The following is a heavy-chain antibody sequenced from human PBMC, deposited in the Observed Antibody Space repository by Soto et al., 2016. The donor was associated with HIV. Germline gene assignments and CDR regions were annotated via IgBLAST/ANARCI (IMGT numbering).Heavy chain of an antibody. CDR1: GFTFSSYA. D-gene: IGHD5-18*01. Sequence: EVQLLESGGGLVQPGGSLRLSCAASGFTFSSYAMSWVRQAPGKGLEWVSAISGSGGSTYYADSVKGRFTISRDNSKNTLYLQMNSLRAEDTAVYYCAKDRGYSYGYDWFDPGAREPWSPSPQ. J-gene: IGHJ5*02. CDR2: ISGSGGST. V-gene: IGHV3-23*01. CDR3: AKDRGYSYGYDWFDP.